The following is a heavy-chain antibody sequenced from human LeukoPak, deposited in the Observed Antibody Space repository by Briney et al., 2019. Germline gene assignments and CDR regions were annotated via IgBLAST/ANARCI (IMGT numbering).Heavy chain of an antibody. V-gene: IGHV3-7*05. J-gene: IGHJ4*02. CDR2: IKQDGGEN. Sequence: GGSLRLSCAASRFTFSSYWMTWVRQAPGKGLEWVADIKQDGGENHYVASVQGRFDISRDNAKHTLYLQMNSLSAEDTAVYYCARDVGYDSSGSYPYYFDYWGLGTLVTVSS. CDR3: ARDVGYDSSGSYPYYFDY. CDR1: RFTFSSYW. D-gene: IGHD3-22*01.